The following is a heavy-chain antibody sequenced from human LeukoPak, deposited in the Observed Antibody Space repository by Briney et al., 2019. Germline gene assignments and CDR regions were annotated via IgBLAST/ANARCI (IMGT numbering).Heavy chain of an antibody. CDR3: ARGDCSGGSCYPRGCAFDI. CDR2: IYSCGST. CDR1: GFTVSSNY. V-gene: IGHV3-66*03. J-gene: IGHJ3*02. Sequence: GGSLRLSWAASGFTVSSNYMSWVRQAPGKGLEWVSVIYSCGSTYYADSVKGRFTISRDNSKNTLYLQMNSLRAEDTAVYYCARGDCSGGSCYPRGCAFDIWGQGTMVTVSS. D-gene: IGHD2-15*01.